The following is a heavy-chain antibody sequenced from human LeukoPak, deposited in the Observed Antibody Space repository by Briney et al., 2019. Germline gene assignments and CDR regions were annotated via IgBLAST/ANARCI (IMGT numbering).Heavy chain of an antibody. CDR2: ISGSGGST. Sequence: SXRLXXXXXXFTXSSYAMSWVRQAPGXGLEWVSAISGSGGSTYYADSVKGRFTISRDNSKNTLYLQMNSLRAEDTAVYYCAKRAPGGAVAVAYFDYWGQGTLVTVSS. V-gene: IGHV3-23*01. CDR1: XFTXSSYA. D-gene: IGHD6-19*01. CDR3: AKRAPGGAVAVAYFDY. J-gene: IGHJ4*02.